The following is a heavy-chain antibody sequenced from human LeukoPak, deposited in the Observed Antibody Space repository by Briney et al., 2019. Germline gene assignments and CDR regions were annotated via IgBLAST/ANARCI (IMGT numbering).Heavy chain of an antibody. CDR2: IYHSVST. J-gene: IGHJ4*02. CDR1: GGSISSSNW. Sequence: SETLSLTCAVSGGSISSSNWWSWVRQPPGKGLEWIGEIYHSVSTNYNPSLKSRVTISVDKSKNQFSLKLSSVTAADTAVYYCASRPPPPESDYWGQGTLVTVSS. D-gene: IGHD1-14*01. V-gene: IGHV4-4*02. CDR3: ASRPPPPESDY.